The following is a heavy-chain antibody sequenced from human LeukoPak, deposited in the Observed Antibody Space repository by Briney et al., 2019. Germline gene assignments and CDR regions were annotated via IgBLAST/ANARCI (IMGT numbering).Heavy chain of an antibody. CDR3: ARVHGDYTGFGY. J-gene: IGHJ4*02. Sequence: SETLSLTCTVSGGSISSYYWSWIRQPPGKGLEWIGYIYNSGSTNYNPSLKSRVTISVDTSKNQFSLKLSSVTAADTAVYYCARVHGDYTGFGYWGQGTLVTVSS. D-gene: IGHD4-17*01. V-gene: IGHV4-59*01. CDR1: GGSISSYY. CDR2: IYNSGST.